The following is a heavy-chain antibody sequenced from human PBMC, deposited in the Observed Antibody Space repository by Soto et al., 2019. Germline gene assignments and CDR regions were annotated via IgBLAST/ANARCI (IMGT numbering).Heavy chain of an antibody. Sequence: EVQLVESGGGLVQPGGSLRLSCAASGFSFSRYWMSWVRQAPGKGLERVANIKRDGSETYYVDSVKGRFTISSDNAKTSLCRRLSSLRAEDTAVYYCVRIDTTVGVYWYFGLWGRGTLVTVSS. J-gene: IGHJ2*01. CDR1: GFSFSRYW. D-gene: IGHD1-1*01. CDR3: VRIDTTVGVYWYFGL. CDR2: IKRDGSET. V-gene: IGHV3-7*01.